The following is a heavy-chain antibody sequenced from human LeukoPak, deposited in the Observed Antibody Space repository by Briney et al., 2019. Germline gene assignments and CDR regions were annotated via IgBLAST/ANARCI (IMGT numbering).Heavy chain of an antibody. Sequence: GSSVKVSCKASGYTFTSYGISWVRQAPGQGLEWMGWISAYNGNTNYAQKLQGRVTMTTDTSTSTAYMELRSLRSDDTAVYYCARHWGMTTVVTADYWGQGTLVTVSS. CDR1: GYTFTSYG. D-gene: IGHD4-23*01. CDR3: ARHWGMTTVVTADY. V-gene: IGHV1-18*01. J-gene: IGHJ4*02. CDR2: ISAYNGNT.